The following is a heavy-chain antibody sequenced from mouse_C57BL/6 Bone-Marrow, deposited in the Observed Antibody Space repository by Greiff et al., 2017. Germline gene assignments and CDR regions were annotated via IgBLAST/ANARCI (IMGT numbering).Heavy chain of an antibody. V-gene: IGHV2-6-1*01. J-gene: IGHJ4*01. D-gene: IGHD1-1*01. CDR3: ARHGYYYGSSPRAMDY. CDR1: GFSLTSYG. Sequence: VQLQESGPGLVAPSQSLSITCTVSGFSLTSYGVHWVRQPPGKGLEWLVVIWSDGSTTYNSALKSRLSISKDNSKSQVFLKMNSLQTDDTAMYYCARHGYYYGSSPRAMDYWGQGTSVTVSS. CDR2: IWSDGST.